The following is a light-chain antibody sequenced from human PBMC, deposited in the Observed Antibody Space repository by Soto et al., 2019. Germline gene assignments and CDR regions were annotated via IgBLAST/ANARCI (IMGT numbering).Light chain of an antibody. CDR2: AAS. CDR3: QQSYSTPCT. V-gene: IGKV1-39*01. CDR1: QSISSY. Sequence: DIQMTQSPSSLSASVGDRVTITCRASQSISSYLNWYQQKPGKAPKLLIYAASSLQSGVPSRFSGSGSGTDFTLTIRSLQPEDFATYYCQQSYSTPCTFGQGHKLEIK. J-gene: IGKJ2*02.